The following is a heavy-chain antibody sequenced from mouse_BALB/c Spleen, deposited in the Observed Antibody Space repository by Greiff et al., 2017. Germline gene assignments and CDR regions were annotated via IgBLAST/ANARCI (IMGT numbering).Heavy chain of an antibody. D-gene: IGHD2-14*01. CDR3: ARRGVRRDYYAMDY. J-gene: IGHJ4*01. V-gene: IGHV2-2*02. Sequence: QVQLKESGPGLVQPSQSLSITCTVSGFSLTSYGVHWVRQSPGKGLEWLGVIWSGGSTDYNAAFISRLSISKDNSKSQVFFKMNSLQANDTAIYYCARRGVRRDYYAMDYWGQGTSVTVSS. CDR1: GFSLTSYG. CDR2: IWSGGST.